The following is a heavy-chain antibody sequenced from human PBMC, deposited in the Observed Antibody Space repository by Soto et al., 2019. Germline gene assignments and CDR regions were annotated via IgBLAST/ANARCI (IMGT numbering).Heavy chain of an antibody. CDR1: GYTFGDHY. V-gene: IGHV3-72*01. J-gene: IGHJ4*02. Sequence: GGSLRLSCAVSGYTFGDHYIDWVRQAPGKGLEWVGRVRDKAHSYSTTFAASVKGRFTPSRDDSKNSVYLQMNSLKTEDTAVFFGVRAIRHGPTTYFDNWGEGGLVT. CDR2: VRDKAHSYST. D-gene: IGHD2-2*02. CDR3: VRAIRHGPTTYFDN.